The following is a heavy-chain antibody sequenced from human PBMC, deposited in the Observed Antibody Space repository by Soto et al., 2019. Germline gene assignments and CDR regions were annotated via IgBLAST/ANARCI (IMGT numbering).Heavy chain of an antibody. J-gene: IGHJ5*02. CDR3: ARCVHCSNGGRFDP. V-gene: IGHV4-34*01. D-gene: IGHD2-8*01. CDR1: GGSFSGYF. CDR2: ITDSGRT. Sequence: PSETLSLTCAVYGGSFSGYFLTWIRQSPGKGLEWIGEITDSGRTNYNPSLKSRVTISVDTSKNQFSLTLTSVTAADTAVYYCARCVHCSNGGRFDPWGLGALVTVSS.